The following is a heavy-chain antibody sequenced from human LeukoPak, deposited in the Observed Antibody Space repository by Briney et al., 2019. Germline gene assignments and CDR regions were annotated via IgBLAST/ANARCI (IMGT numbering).Heavy chain of an antibody. CDR1: GYTLTELS. J-gene: IGHJ6*03. D-gene: IGHD3-3*01. V-gene: IGHV1-24*01. CDR3: ASFSGFRRDFWSGPNNYYYYMDV. CDR2: FDPEDGET. Sequence: ASVKVSCKVSGYTLTELSMHWVRQAPGKGLEWMGGFDPEDGETIYAQKFQGRVTMTEDTSTDTAYMELSSLRSEDTAVYYCASFSGFRRDFWSGPNNYYYYMDVWGKGTTVTVSS.